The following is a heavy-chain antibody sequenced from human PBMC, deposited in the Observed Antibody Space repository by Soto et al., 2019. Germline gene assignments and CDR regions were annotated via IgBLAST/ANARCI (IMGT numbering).Heavy chain of an antibody. Sequence: QVQLVESGGDLVKPGGSLRLSCAASGFPFSDYYMSWIRQAPGKGLGWVSSIGSSGSYTNYADSVKGRFTISRDNAKNSLYLQMNSLRAEDTAVYYCARRRPTGYYNYWGQGTLVTVSA. V-gene: IGHV3-11*05. CDR2: IGSSGSYT. D-gene: IGHD3-9*01. J-gene: IGHJ4*02. CDR1: GFPFSDYY. CDR3: ARRRPTGYYNY.